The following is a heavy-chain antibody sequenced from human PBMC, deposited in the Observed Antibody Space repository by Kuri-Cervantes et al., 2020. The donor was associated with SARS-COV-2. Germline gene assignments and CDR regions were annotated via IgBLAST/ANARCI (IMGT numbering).Heavy chain of an antibody. CDR1: GGSISSYY. CDR3: ARQDSGSYYLIDY. CDR2: IYYSGST. J-gene: IGHJ4*02. V-gene: IGHV4-59*01. D-gene: IGHD1-26*01. Sequence: SETLSLTCTVSGGSISSYYWSWIRQPPGKGLEWIGYIYYSGSTNYNPSLRSRVTISVDTSKNQFSLKLSSVTAADTAVYYCARQDSGSYYLIDYWGQGTLVTVSS.